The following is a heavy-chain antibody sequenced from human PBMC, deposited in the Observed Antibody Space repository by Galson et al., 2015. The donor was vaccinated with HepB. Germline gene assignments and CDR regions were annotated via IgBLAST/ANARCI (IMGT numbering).Heavy chain of an antibody. V-gene: IGHV4-34*01. Sequence: TLSLTCAVYGGSLSGYYWSWIRQPPGKGLEWIGEINHSGSNNYNPSLKSRVTISVDTSKNRFSLKLSYVTAADTAVYYCATSRGRFDYWGQGTLVTVSS. CDR3: ATSRGRFDY. CDR2: INHSGSN. CDR1: GGSLSGYY. J-gene: IGHJ4*02. D-gene: IGHD3-10*01.